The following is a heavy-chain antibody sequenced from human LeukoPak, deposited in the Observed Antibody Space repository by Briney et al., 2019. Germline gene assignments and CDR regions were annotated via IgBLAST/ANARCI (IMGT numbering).Heavy chain of an antibody. J-gene: IGHJ6*03. D-gene: IGHD3-22*01. CDR2: IYYSGNT. CDR1: GGSISSSTYY. V-gene: IGHV4-39*07. CDR3: ARVDYDSSGYYYYMDV. Sequence: PSETLSLTCTVSGGSISSSTYYWGWIRQPPGKGLEWIGNIYYSGNTYYNPSLKSRVTISVDTSKNQFSLKLSSVTAADTAVYYCARVDYDSSGYYYYMDVWGKGTTVTISS.